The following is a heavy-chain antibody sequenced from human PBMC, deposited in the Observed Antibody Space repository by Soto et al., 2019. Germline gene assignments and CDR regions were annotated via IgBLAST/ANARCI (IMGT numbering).Heavy chain of an antibody. CDR2: ITCGGSSK. D-gene: IGHD5-18*01. V-gene: IGHV3-30*04. Sequence: GGSLRRACVDSGFTFSSYAMHWLRQAPGKGLEWVAVITCGGSSKYYADSVKGRFTISRDNSKNTLYLQMNSLRAEDTAVYYCAKRSGYSYGSFDYWGQGTLVTVSS. CDR3: AKRSGYSYGSFDY. J-gene: IGHJ4*02. CDR1: GFTFSSYA.